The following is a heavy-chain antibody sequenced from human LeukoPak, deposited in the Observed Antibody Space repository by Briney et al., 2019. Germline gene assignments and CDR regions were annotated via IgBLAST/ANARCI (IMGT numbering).Heavy chain of an antibody. CDR1: GFTVSSNY. D-gene: IGHD2-21*02. CDR3: ARERAYCGGDCFPYYFDY. J-gene: IGHJ4*02. V-gene: IGHV3-66*01. Sequence: GRSLRLSCAASGFTVSSNYVSWVRQAPGKGLEWVSLIYSDDSTYYADSVKGRFTISRDNSKNTLYLQMNSLRAEDTAVYYCARERAYCGGDCFPYYFDYWGQGTLVTVSS. CDR2: IYSDDST.